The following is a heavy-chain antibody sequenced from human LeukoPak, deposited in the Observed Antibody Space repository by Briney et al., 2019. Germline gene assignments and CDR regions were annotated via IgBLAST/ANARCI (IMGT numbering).Heavy chain of an antibody. J-gene: IGHJ6*02. CDR3: AKKLTTRYYYGMDV. D-gene: IGHD4-17*01. Sequence: GGSVRLSCAASGFTFSSYAMSWVRQAPGKGLEWVSAISGSGGSTYYADSVKGRFTISRDNSKNTLYLQMNSLRAEDTAVYYCAKKLTTRYYYGMDVWGQGTTVTVSS. CDR2: ISGSGGST. CDR1: GFTFSSYA. V-gene: IGHV3-23*01.